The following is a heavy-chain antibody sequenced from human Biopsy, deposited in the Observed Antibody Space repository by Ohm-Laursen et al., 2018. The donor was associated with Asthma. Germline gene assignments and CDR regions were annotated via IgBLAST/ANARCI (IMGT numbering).Heavy chain of an antibody. CDR3: ARYTSGWYSVDS. V-gene: IGHV4-59*01. D-gene: IGHD6-19*01. Sequence: SETLSLTCTVSGASISSYYLSWIRQPPGKGLERIGYIYYNGGTNYNPSLKSRVTISADTSKNQFSLRLRSVTAADTAVYYCARYTSGWYSVDSWGQGTPVTVSS. J-gene: IGHJ4*02. CDR1: GASISSYY. CDR2: IYYNGGT.